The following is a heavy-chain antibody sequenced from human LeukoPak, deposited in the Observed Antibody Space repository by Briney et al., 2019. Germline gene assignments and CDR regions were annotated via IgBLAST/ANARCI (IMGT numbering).Heavy chain of an antibody. V-gene: IGHV3-7*03. CDR2: IKQDGSEK. D-gene: IGHD6-19*01. Sequence: PGGSLRLSCAASGLTFSNYWMDWVRQAPGKGLEWVANIKQDGSEKYYVDSVKGRFTIPRDNAKNSLYLQMNSLRTEDTAVYYCARDQGDSGWSFYYYYYGMDVWGQGTTVTVSS. J-gene: IGHJ6*02. CDR1: GLTFSNYW. CDR3: ARDQGDSGWSFYYYYYGMDV.